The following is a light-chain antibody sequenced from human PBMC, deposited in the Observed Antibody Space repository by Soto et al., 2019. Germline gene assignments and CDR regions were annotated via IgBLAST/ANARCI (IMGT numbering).Light chain of an antibody. Sequence: QSALTQHASVSGSPGQSITISCTGTSSDVGSYNLVSWYQQHPGKAPKLMIYEGSKRPSGVSNRFSGSKSGNTASLTISGLQAEDEADYYCCSYAGSSTYVFGTGTKLTVL. CDR2: EGS. J-gene: IGLJ1*01. CDR3: CSYAGSSTYV. CDR1: SSDVGSYNL. V-gene: IGLV2-23*01.